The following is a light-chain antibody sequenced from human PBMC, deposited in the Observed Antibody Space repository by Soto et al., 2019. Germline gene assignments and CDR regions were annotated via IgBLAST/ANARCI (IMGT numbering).Light chain of an antibody. CDR2: GAS. Sequence: EIVMTQSPATLSVSPGERATLSCRASQSVSSNLAWYQQKPGQAPRLLIYGASTRATGIPARFSGSGSGTEFTLTISRLQSEDLAVYYGQQYNNWPSWTVGQGTKGDIK. CDR3: QQYNNWPSWT. CDR1: QSVSSN. J-gene: IGKJ1*01. V-gene: IGKV3-15*01.